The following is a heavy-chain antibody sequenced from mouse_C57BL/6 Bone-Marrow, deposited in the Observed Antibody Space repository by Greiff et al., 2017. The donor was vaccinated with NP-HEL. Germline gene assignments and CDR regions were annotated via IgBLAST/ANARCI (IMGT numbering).Heavy chain of an antibody. CDR1: GYTFTSYW. CDR3: ARIEYYYGSNWYFDV. D-gene: IGHD1-1*01. J-gene: IGHJ1*03. V-gene: IGHV1-59*01. Sequence: QVQLQQPGAELVRPGTSVKLSCKASGYTFTSYWMHWVKQRPGQGLEWIGVIDPSDSYTNYNQKFKGKATLTVDTSSSTAYMQLSSLTSEDSAVDYCARIEYYYGSNWYFDVWGTGTTVTVSS. CDR2: IDPSDSYT.